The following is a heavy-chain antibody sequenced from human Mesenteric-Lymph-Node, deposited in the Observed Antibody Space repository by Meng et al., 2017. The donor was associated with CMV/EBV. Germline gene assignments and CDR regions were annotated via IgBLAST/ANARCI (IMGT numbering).Heavy chain of an antibody. CDR3: ARPRKYYTGVSHSCSALDV. V-gene: IGHV1-2*02. Sequence: ASVKVSCKASGYTLSAFYMHFVRQAPGQGLEWMAWISPDNGGTDFAQKSQGRVAMTRDRSLNTAYKQLSGLRSDGTAVYYCARPRKYYTGVSHSCSALDVWGQGTTVTVSS. D-gene: IGHD2-8*02. CDR2: ISPDNGGT. CDR1: GYTLSAFY. J-gene: IGHJ6*02.